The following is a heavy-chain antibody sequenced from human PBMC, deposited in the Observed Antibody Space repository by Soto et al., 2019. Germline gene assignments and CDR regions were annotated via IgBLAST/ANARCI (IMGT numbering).Heavy chain of an antibody. J-gene: IGHJ6*02. D-gene: IGHD3-9*01. CDR2: IYWNDDK. V-gene: IGHV2-5*01. CDR3: ANKLRYLDAMDV. CDR1: GFSLTTGGVA. Sequence: SGPTLVNPTQTLTLTCSFSGFSLTTGGVAVGWIRQPPGKALEWLALIYWNDDKRYSPSLKNRLTVTKDTSKNQVVLTLTNMDPVDTATSYRANKLRYLDAMDVWGQGTTVTVSS.